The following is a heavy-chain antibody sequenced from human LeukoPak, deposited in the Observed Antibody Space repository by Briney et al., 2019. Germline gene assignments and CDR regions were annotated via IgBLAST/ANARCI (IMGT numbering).Heavy chain of an antibody. V-gene: IGHV1-18*04. CDR2: ISAYNGNT. Sequence: ASVKVSCKASGYTFTSYGISWVRQAPGQGLESMGWISAYNGNTNYAQKLQGRVTMTTDTSTSTAYMELRSLRSDDTAVYYCARVGPTYSSLRPNWFDPWGQGTLVTVSS. J-gene: IGHJ5*02. CDR1: GYTFTSYG. CDR3: ARVGPTYSSLRPNWFDP. D-gene: IGHD6-13*01.